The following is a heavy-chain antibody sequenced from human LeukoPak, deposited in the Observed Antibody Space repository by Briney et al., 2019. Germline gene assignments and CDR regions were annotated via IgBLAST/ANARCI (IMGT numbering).Heavy chain of an antibody. V-gene: IGHV3-21*01. J-gene: IGHJ5*02. CDR3: AREFNVGPARWFDP. CDR1: GFTFSSHS. CDR2: ISSSSSYI. Sequence: PGGSLRLSCAASGFTFSSHSLNWIRQAPGKGLEWVSSISSSSSYIYYADSVKGRFTISRDNAKNSLYLQMNSLRAEDTAVYYCAREFNVGPARWFDPWGQGTLVTVSS. D-gene: IGHD1-26*01.